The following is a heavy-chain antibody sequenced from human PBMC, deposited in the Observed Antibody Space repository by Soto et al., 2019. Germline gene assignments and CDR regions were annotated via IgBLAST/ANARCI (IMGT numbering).Heavy chain of an antibody. D-gene: IGHD6-13*01. V-gene: IGHV4-34*01. J-gene: IGHJ4*02. CDR3: ARGGRQQLVRPYYFDY. CDR2: INHSGST. CDR1: GGSFSTYY. Sequence: PSETLSLTCAVYGGSFSTYYWNWIRQPPGKGLEWIGEINHSGSTNYNPSLKSRVTVSVDRSKNQLSLKLSSVTAADTAVYYCARGGRQQLVRPYYFDYWGQGTLVTVS.